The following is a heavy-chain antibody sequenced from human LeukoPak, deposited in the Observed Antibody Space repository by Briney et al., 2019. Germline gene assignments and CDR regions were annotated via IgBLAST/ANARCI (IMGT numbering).Heavy chain of an antibody. Sequence: AGSLSLSCSASTFTFDYYGMSWVRQAPGQGLEWVFGPNWNGSSSAHADSVKGRFTISRDNGKNSLYLQMNSLRAEDTALYYCARDPNDFIGYCSGGSCYSFPYFDYWGQGTLVTVSS. CDR3: ARDPNDFIGYCSGGSCYSFPYFDY. V-gene: IGHV3-20*04. CDR1: TFTFDYYG. CDR2: PNWNGSSS. J-gene: IGHJ4*02. D-gene: IGHD2-15*01.